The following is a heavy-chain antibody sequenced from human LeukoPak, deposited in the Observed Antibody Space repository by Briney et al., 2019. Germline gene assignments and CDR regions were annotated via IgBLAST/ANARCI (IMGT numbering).Heavy chain of an antibody. CDR3: ARDPSLLWFGESHYYFDY. D-gene: IGHD3-10*01. CDR1: GFTFSSYG. J-gene: IGHJ4*02. V-gene: IGHV3-33*01. Sequence: GGSLRLSCAASGFTFSSYGMHWVRQAPGKGLEWVAVIWDDGSNKYYADSVKGRFTISRDNSKNTLYLQMNSLRAEDTAVYYCARDPSLLWFGESHYYFDYWGQGTLVTVSS. CDR2: IWDDGSNK.